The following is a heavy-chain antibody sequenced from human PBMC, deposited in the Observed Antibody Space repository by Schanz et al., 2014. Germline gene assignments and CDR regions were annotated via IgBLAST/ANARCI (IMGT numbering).Heavy chain of an antibody. CDR3: AKDPSHGDYDYYFDY. CDR1: GFTFSSYA. Sequence: EVQLVESGGYLVQPGGSLRLSCSASGFTFSSYAMHWVRQASGKGLEWVSAISGSGGSTYYADSVKGRFTISRDNSKNTLYLQMNSPRAEDTAVYYCAKDPSHGDYDYYFDYWGQGTLVTVTS. CDR2: ISGSGGST. D-gene: IGHD3-22*01. V-gene: IGHV3-23*04. J-gene: IGHJ4*02.